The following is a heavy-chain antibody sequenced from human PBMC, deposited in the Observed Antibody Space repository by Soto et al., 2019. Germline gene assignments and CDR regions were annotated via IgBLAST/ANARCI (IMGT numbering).Heavy chain of an antibody. CDR3: AKDGQPPPIKSLWFGEFRSEWYNDY. CDR1: GFTFSSYA. J-gene: IGHJ4*02. V-gene: IGHV3-23*01. Sequence: PGGSLRLSCAASGFTFSSYAMSWVRQAPGKGLEWVSVISGTGGSTYYTDSVKGRFTISRDNSKNTLYLQLNSLRAEDTAVYYCAKDGQPPPIKSLWFGEFRSEWYNDYWCQGTLVTVSS. CDR2: ISGTGGST. D-gene: IGHD3-10*01.